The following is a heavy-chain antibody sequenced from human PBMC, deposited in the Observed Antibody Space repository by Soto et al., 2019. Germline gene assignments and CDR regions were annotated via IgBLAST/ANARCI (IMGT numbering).Heavy chain of an antibody. CDR2: FYYSGST. V-gene: IGHV4-31*03. J-gene: IGHJ5*02. CDR1: GGSISTGGYY. Sequence: PSETLSLTCTVSGGSISTGGYYWNWIRQHPGKGLEWIGYFYYSGSTYYNLSLKSRVTISVNTSKNQFSLKLSSVTAADTAVYYCARSVFPWGQGTLVTVSS. CDR3: ARSVFP.